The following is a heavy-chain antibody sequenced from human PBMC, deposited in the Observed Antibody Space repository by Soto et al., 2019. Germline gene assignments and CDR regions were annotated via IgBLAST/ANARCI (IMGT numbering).Heavy chain of an antibody. CDR1: GYTFTSYG. V-gene: IGHV1-18*01. Sequence: ASVKVSCKASGYTFTSYGISWVRQAPGQGLEWMGWISAYNGNTNYAQKLQGRVTMTTDTSASTAYLELSSLRSEDTAVYYCARSIVVVTALDYWGQGTLVTVSS. CDR3: ARSIVVVTALDY. D-gene: IGHD2-21*02. J-gene: IGHJ4*02. CDR2: ISAYNGNT.